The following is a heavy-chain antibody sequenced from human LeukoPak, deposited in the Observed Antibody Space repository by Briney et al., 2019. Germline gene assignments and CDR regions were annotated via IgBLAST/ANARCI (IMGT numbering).Heavy chain of an antibody. Sequence: ASVKVSCKASGCTFTSYAMHWVRQAPGQRLEWMGWINAGNGNTKYSQEFQGRVTMTTDTSTNTAYMELRSLRSDDTAVYYCAREQDNYDSSGYYDYWSQGTLVTVSS. J-gene: IGHJ4*02. CDR2: INAGNGNT. CDR1: GCTFTSYA. V-gene: IGHV1-3*01. CDR3: AREQDNYDSSGYYDY. D-gene: IGHD3-22*01.